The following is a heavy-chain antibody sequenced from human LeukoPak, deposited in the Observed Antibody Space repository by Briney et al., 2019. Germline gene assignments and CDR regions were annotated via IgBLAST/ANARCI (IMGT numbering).Heavy chain of an antibody. V-gene: IGHV4-34*01. CDR1: GGSFSGYY. CDR2: INHSGST. Sequence: SETLFLTCAVYGGSFSGYYWSWIRQPPGKGLEWIGEINHSGSTNYNPSLKSRVTISVDTSKNQFSLKLSSVTAADTAVYYCARAPTAAGNYYYGMDVWGKGTTVTVSS. D-gene: IGHD6-13*01. J-gene: IGHJ6*04. CDR3: ARAPTAAGNYYYGMDV.